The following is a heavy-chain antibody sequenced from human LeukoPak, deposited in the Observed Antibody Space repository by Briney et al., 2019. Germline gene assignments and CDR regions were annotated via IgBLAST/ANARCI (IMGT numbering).Heavy chain of an antibody. CDR3: ARGHVHYYYYYGMDV. Sequence: ASVKVSCKASGYTFSSYYMHWVRQAPGQGLEWMGRINPSGTSTSYAQKFQGRVTVTRDTSTSTLYMELSSLRSEDTAVYYCARGHVHYYYYYGMDVWGQGTTVTVSS. J-gene: IGHJ6*02. CDR2: INPSGTST. V-gene: IGHV1-46*01. CDR1: GYTFSSYY.